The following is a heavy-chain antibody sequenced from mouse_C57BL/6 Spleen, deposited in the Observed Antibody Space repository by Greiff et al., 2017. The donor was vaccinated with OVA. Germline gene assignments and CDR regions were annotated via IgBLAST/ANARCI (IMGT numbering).Heavy chain of an antibody. CDR3: ARDYGSSFDY. J-gene: IGHJ2*01. V-gene: IGHV5-17*01. CDR2: ISSGSSTI. CDR1: GFTFSDYG. D-gene: IGHD1-1*01. Sequence: EVQRVESVGGLVKPGGSLKLSCAASGFTFSDYGMHWVRQAPEKGLEWVAYISSGSSTIYYAATVKGRFTISRDNAKNTLFLKMTSLRSEDTAMYYCARDYGSSFDYWGQGTTLTVSS.